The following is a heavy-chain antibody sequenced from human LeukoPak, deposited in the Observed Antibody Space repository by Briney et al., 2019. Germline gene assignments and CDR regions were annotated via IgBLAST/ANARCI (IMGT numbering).Heavy chain of an antibody. J-gene: IGHJ3*02. CDR3: AREQRSGYFTPSAFDI. CDR1: GGTFSSYD. Sequence: SVKVSCKASGGTFSSYDISWVRQAPGQGLEWMGGIIPIFGTANYAQKFQGRVTITTDESTSTAYMELSSLRSEDTAVYYCAREQRSGYFTPSAFDIWGQGTMVTVSS. CDR2: IIPIFGTA. D-gene: IGHD3-3*01. V-gene: IGHV1-69*05.